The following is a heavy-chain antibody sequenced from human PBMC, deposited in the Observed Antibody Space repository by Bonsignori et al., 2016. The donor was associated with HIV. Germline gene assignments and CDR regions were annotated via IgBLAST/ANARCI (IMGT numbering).Heavy chain of an antibody. D-gene: IGHD3-22*01. Sequence: WVRQAPGQGLEWMGGIVPIVNVANYAQKFQDRVTITADKSTGAAYLEIFSLTSEDTALYYCARDHRGRFYFDSWGQGTLVTVSS. V-gene: IGHV1-69*10. CDR3: ARDHRGRFYFDS. CDR2: IVPIVNVA. J-gene: IGHJ4*02.